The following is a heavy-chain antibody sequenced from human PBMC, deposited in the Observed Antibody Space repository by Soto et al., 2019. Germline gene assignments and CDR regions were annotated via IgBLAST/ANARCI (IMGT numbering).Heavy chain of an antibody. CDR3: ARVYGGGWYYDL. Sequence: QVQLKESGPGLVKPSETLSLTCTVSGASVRSDSYYWTWIRQPPGKGLECIGYTFYSGSTNYNPAIERRATISVDTSKNQFSLRLTSVTAADTAVYFCARVYGGGWYYDLWGRGTLVTVSS. V-gene: IGHV4-61*01. J-gene: IGHJ2*01. D-gene: IGHD3-10*01. CDR1: GASVRSDSYY. CDR2: TFYSGST.